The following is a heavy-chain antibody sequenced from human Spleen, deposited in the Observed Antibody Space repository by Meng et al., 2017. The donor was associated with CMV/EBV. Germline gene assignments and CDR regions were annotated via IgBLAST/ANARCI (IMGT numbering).Heavy chain of an antibody. CDR1: FASCD. CDR3: ARTQSYYGSGTYNWFDP. J-gene: IGHJ5*02. CDR2: MNPNSGQT. Sequence: FASCDLNWVRQATGQGLEWMGWMNPNSGQTGYAKKFQGRVSFTRNTSMRTAYMELSSLRSEDTAVYFCARTQSYYGSGTYNWFDPWGQGTLVTVSS. D-gene: IGHD3-10*01. V-gene: IGHV1-8*01.